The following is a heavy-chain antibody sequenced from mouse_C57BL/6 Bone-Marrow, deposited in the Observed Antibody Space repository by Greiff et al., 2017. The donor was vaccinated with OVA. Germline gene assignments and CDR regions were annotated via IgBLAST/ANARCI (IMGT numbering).Heavy chain of an antibody. CDR1: GYSFTGYY. D-gene: IGHD2-1*01. V-gene: IGHV1-42*01. CDR3: ARFYSFYYAMDY. CDR2: INPSTGGT. Sequence: VQLKESGPELVKPGASVKISCKASGYSFTGYYMNWVKQSPEKSLEWIGEINPSTGGTTYNQKFKAKATLTVDKSSSTAYMQLKSLTSEDSAVYYCARFYSFYYAMDYWGQGTSVTVSS. J-gene: IGHJ4*01.